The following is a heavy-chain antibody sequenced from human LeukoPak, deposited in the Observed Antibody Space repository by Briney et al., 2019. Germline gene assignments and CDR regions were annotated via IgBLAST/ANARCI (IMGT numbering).Heavy chain of an antibody. D-gene: IGHD3-10*01. Sequence: SETLSLTCAVYGGSFSGYYWSWIRQPPGKGLEWNGEINHSGSTNYNPSLKSRVTISVDTSKNQFSLKLSSVTAADTAVYYCARAHYYGSGSYFSHFDYWGQGTLVTVSS. J-gene: IGHJ4*02. V-gene: IGHV4-34*01. CDR1: GGSFSGYY. CDR3: ARAHYYGSGSYFSHFDY. CDR2: INHSGST.